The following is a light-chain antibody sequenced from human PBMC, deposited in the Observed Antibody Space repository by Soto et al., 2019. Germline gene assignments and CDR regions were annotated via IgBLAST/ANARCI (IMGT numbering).Light chain of an antibody. J-gene: IGKJ5*01. CDR1: QSVSSN. Sequence: EIVMRQSPATLSVSPGERATLSCRASQSVSSNLAWYQQKPGQAPRLLIYGASTRATGIAARFSGSGSGTEFTLTISSLQSEDFAVYYCQQYNNWPITFGQGTRLEIK. CDR2: GAS. V-gene: IGKV3-15*01. CDR3: QQYNNWPIT.